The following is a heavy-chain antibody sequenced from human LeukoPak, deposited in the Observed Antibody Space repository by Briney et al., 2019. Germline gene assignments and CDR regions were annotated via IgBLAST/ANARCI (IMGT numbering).Heavy chain of an antibody. CDR3: ARSDPDRLYRI. J-gene: IGHJ3*02. V-gene: IGHV3-53*01. CDR2: IYSGGST. Sequence: PGGSLRLSCAASGFTFSSYWMSWVRQAPGKGLEWVSVIYSGGSTYYADSVKGRFTISRDNSKNTLYLQMNSLRAEDTAVYYCARSDPDRLYRIWGQGTMVTVSS. CDR1: GFTFSSYW. D-gene: IGHD3-10*01.